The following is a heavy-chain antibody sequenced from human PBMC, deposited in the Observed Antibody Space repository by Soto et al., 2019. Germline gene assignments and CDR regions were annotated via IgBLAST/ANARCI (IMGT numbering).Heavy chain of an antibody. V-gene: IGHV3-33*01. Sequence: GGSLRLSCAASGFTFSSYGMHWVRQAPGKGLEWVAVIWYDGSNKYYADSVKGRFTISRDNSKNTLYLQMNSLRAEDTAVYYCARGRSDGDAFDIWGQGTMVTVSS. CDR3: ARGRSDGDAFDI. J-gene: IGHJ3*02. CDR1: GFTFSSYG. D-gene: IGHD6-19*01. CDR2: IWYDGSNK.